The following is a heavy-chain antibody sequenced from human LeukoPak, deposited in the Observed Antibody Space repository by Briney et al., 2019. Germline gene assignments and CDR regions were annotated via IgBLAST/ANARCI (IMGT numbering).Heavy chain of an antibody. CDR1: NYSISSGYF. Sequence: SETLSLTCTVSNYSISSGYFWSWIRQSPGKGLEWIGYISYGGSTNYNPSLKSRVTISFDTSKNQFSLRLTSVTAADTAVYSCATMTTVTMYSHYFDSWGQGTLVTVSS. CDR2: ISYGGST. V-gene: IGHV4-59*01. J-gene: IGHJ4*02. CDR3: ATMTTVTMYSHYFDS. D-gene: IGHD4-11*01.